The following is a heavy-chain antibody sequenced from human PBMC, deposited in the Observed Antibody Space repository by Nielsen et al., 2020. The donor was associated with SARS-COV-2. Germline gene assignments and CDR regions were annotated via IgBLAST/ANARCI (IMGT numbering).Heavy chain of an antibody. CDR2: IIPILGIA. Sequence: WVRQAPGQGLEWMGRIIPILGIANYAQKFQGRVTITADKSTSTAYMELSSLRSEDTAVYYCASYPADYGDYGAYFDYWGQGTLVPSPQ. D-gene: IGHD4-17*01. J-gene: IGHJ4*02. CDR3: ASYPADYGDYGAYFDY. V-gene: IGHV1-69*02.